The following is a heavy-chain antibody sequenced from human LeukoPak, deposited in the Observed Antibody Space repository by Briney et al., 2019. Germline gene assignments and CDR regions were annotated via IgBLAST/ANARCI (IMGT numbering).Heavy chain of an antibody. CDR1: GGSVTSDSYY. D-gene: IGHD3-16*01. CDR3: ARFRVYGGFVP. CDR2: IFYSGTT. Sequence: SETLSLTCTVSGGSVTSDSYYWRWIRQPPGKGLEWIGYIFYSGTTNYNPSLKSRVTISVDTSKNQFSLKLSSVTAADTAVYYCARFRVYGGFVPWGQGTLVTVSS. J-gene: IGHJ5*02. V-gene: IGHV4-61*01.